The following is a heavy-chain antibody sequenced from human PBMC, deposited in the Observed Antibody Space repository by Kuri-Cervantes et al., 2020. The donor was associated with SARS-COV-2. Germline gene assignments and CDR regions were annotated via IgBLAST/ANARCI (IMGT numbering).Heavy chain of an antibody. Sequence: GESLKISCAASGFTFSDYYMSWIRQAPGKGLEWVPYISSSGSTIYYADSVEGRFTISRDNAKNSLYLQMNSLRAEDTAVYYCARTGLPGWYYYYGMDVWGQGTTVTVSS. D-gene: IGHD2-15*01. CDR1: GFTFSDYY. V-gene: IGHV3-11*01. CDR2: ISSSGSTI. CDR3: ARTGLPGWYYYYGMDV. J-gene: IGHJ6*02.